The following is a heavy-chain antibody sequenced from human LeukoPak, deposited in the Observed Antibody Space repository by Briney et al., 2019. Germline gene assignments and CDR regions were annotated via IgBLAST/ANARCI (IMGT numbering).Heavy chain of an antibody. V-gene: IGHV3-66*01. CDR1: GFTVSSNY. CDR2: IYSGGST. CDR3: AKDAPVVPAAMRGYFDY. D-gene: IGHD2-2*01. J-gene: IGHJ4*02. Sequence: GGSLRLSCAASGFTVSSNYMSWVRQAPGKGLEWVSVIYSGGSTYYADSVKGRFTISRDNSKNTLYLQMNSLRAEDTAVYFCAKDAPVVPAAMRGYFDYWGQGTLVTVSS.